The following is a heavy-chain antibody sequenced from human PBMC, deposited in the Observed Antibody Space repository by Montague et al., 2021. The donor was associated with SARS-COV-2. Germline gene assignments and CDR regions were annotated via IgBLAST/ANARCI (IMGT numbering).Heavy chain of an antibody. V-gene: IGHV6-1*01. J-gene: IGHJ4*02. Sequence: CAISGDSVSSNSDTWHWIRQSPSRGLEWLGRTYYRSRWSNDYAVSVRSRIIINPDTSTNQFSLQLSSVTPEDTAVYFCARERWAVGVSFDYWGQGTLVTVAT. CDR3: ARERWAVGVSFDY. D-gene: IGHD1-26*01. CDR2: TYYRSRWSN. CDR1: GDSVSSNSDT.